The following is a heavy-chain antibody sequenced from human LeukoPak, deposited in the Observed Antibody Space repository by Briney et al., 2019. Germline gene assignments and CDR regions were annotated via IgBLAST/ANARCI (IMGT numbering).Heavy chain of an antibody. CDR3: ARTGSFGVVPAAYLNY. J-gene: IGHJ4*02. D-gene: IGHD2-2*01. CDR1: RFTFSDYY. Sequence: GGSLRLSCAASRFTFSDYYMTWIRQAPGKGLEYVSAISSNGGSTYYANSVKGRFTISRDNSKNTLYLQMGSLRAEDMAVYYCARTGSFGVVPAAYLNYWGQGTLVTVSS. V-gene: IGHV3-64*01. CDR2: ISSNGGST.